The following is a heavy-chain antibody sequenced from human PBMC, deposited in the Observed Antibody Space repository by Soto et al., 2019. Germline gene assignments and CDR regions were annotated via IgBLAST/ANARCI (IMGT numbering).Heavy chain of an antibody. CDR2: MNPNSGNT. J-gene: IGHJ5*02. D-gene: IGHD4-17*01. CDR1: GYTFTSYD. V-gene: IGHV1-8*01. CDR3: ARGIKYGAYSRWFDP. Sequence: QVQLVQSGAEVKKPGASVKVSCKASGYTFTSYDINWVRQATGQGLEYLGWMNPNSGNTAYVQKFQGRVTMTWDNSITTAYMGMSSLRSEDTAVYFCARGIKYGAYSRWFDPWGQGTLVTVSS.